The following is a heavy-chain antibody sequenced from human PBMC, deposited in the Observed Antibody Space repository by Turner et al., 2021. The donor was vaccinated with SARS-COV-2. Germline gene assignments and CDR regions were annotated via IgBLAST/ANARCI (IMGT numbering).Heavy chain of an antibody. J-gene: IGHJ4*02. D-gene: IGHD3-22*01. CDR3: ARHHYYDSSGYYLPPFDY. CDR1: GRSISSSSYY. CDR2: IYYSGST. Sequence: LQLQESGPGLVKPSETLSLTCTVAGRSISSSSYYGGWIRQPPGKGLEWIGSIYYSGSTYYNPSLKSRVTISVDTSKNQFSLKLSSVTAADTAVYYCARHHYYDSSGYYLPPFDYWGQGTLVTVSS. V-gene: IGHV4-39*01.